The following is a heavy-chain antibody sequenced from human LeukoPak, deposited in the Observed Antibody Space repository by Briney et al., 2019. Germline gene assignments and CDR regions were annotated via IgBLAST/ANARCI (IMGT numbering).Heavy chain of an antibody. J-gene: IGHJ4*02. V-gene: IGHV1-18*04. Sequence: GASVKVSCKASGYTFTGYYMHWVRQAPGQGLEWMGWISAYNGNTNYAQKLQGRVTMTTDTSTSTAYMELRSLRSDDTAVYYCAREIVGATPVPFDYWGQGTLVTVSS. CDR2: ISAYNGNT. CDR3: AREIVGATPVPFDY. CDR1: GYTFTGYY. D-gene: IGHD1-26*01.